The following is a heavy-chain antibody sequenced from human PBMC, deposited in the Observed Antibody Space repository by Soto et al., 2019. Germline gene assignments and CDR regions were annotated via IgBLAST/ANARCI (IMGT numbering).Heavy chain of an antibody. V-gene: IGHV3-30-3*01. D-gene: IGHD3-22*01. CDR2: ISYDGSNK. CDR3: AREGSAGSGYFDY. J-gene: IGHJ4*02. Sequence: ESGGGVVQPGRSLRLSCAASGFTFSSYAMHWVRQAPGKGLEWVAVISYDGSNKYYADSVKGRFTISRDNSKNTLYLQMNSLRAEDTAVYYCAREGSAGSGYFDYWGQGTLVTVSS. CDR1: GFTFSSYA.